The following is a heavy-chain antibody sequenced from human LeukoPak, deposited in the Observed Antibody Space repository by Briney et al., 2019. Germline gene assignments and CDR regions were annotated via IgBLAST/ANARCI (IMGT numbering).Heavy chain of an antibody. J-gene: IGHJ5*02. D-gene: IGHD2-21*01. Sequence: GASVKVSCKASGYTFINNDINWVRQAPGQGLEWMAWIDPKNGNRGYAQNLQGRVTLTTDISINTAYLELSSLRSDDTGVYYCARSHTKTEFCGDDRCYPADWLFDPWGQGTLVTVSS. CDR3: ARSHTKTEFCGDDRCYPADWLFDP. CDR2: IDPKNGNR. V-gene: IGHV1-8*01. CDR1: GYTFINND.